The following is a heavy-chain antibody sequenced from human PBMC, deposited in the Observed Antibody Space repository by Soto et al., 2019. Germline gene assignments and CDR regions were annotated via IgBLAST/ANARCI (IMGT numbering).Heavy chain of an antibody. CDR3: ARGGSGYVWFNEF. V-gene: IGHV1-69*01. CDR1: GGLFSSYA. D-gene: IGHD3-22*01. J-gene: IGHJ4*02. Sequence: QEQLVQSGAAVKKSGSSVKVSCKDTGGLFSSYAVSWVRQAPGQGLEWMGGIIPVFDTVYYAQKFQGRVTITADESPNPAYMELSSLRSEDTAMYYCARGGSGYVWFNEFWGQGTLVTVSS. CDR2: IIPVFDTV.